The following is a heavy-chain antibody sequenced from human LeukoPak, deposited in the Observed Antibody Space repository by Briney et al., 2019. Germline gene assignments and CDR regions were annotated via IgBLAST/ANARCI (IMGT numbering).Heavy chain of an antibody. CDR3: ARAGGGSRPLY. Sequence: PGRSLRLSCAASGFTFSSYAIHWVRQAPGKGLEWVSYISSSGSTIYYADSVKGRFTISRDNAKNSLYLQMNSLRAEDTAVYYCARAGGGSRPLYWGQGTLVTVSS. D-gene: IGHD2-15*01. CDR2: ISSSGSTI. CDR1: GFTFSSYA. V-gene: IGHV3-48*04. J-gene: IGHJ4*02.